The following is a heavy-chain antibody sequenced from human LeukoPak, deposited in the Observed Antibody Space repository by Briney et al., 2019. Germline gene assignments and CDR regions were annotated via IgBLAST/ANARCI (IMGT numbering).Heavy chain of an antibody. V-gene: IGHV3-66*01. CDR2: IYSGGDT. D-gene: IGHD3-3*01. CDR3: ARGQFWSGYHHPGGFDP. CDR1: GSTVKRNY. Sequence: GGSLRLSCAVSGSTVKRNYMSWARQAPGKGLEWVSVIYSGGDTYYADSVKGRFTISRDNSKNSLYLQMNSLRAEDTAVYYCARGQFWSGYHHPGGFDPWGQGTLVTVSS. J-gene: IGHJ5*02.